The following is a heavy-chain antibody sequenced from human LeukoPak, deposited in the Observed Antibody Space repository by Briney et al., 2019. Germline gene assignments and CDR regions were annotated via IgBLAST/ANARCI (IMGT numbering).Heavy chain of an antibody. Sequence: ASVKVSCKASGYIFSDYYIHWVRQAPGHGLEWMGWINPNSGDTNYAQRFQGRVTMTRDTPINTAYMELSRLTSDDTAVYYCARPAYYYGAGSWPYWGQGSLVTVSS. D-gene: IGHD3-10*01. V-gene: IGHV1-2*02. CDR2: INPNSGDT. J-gene: IGHJ4*02. CDR3: ARPAYYYGAGSWPY. CDR1: GYIFSDYY.